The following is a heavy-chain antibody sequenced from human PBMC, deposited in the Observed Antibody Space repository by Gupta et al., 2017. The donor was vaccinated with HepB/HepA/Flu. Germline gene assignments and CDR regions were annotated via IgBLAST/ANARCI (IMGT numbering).Heavy chain of an antibody. Sequence: EVQLVESGGGVVQPGGSLRLSCAASGFTFDDYAMHWVRQAPGKGLEWVSVITGDDGRTYYADSVKGRFTISRDNSKNSLSLQMNSLRSEDTALYYCAKDPYDILTGYYKGRYFDYWGQGSLVTVSS. CDR3: AKDPYDILTGYYKGRYFDY. J-gene: IGHJ4*02. V-gene: IGHV3-43*02. CDR1: GFTFDDYA. D-gene: IGHD3-9*01. CDR2: ITGDDGRT.